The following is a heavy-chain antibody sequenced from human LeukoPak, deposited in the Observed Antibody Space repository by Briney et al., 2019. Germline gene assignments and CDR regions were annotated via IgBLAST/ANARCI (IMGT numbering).Heavy chain of an antibody. V-gene: IGHV3-30*18. CDR2: MSNSGENT. CDR1: GFTFSSYS. J-gene: IGHJ4*02. D-gene: IGHD4-17*01. CDR3: AKGGASVTRYVDY. Sequence: GGSLRLSCAASGFTFSSYSMQWVRQTPGNGLEWVGIMSNSGENTFYGEAVKGRFTISRDNSQNTLYLQRNSLRPEDTAVYYCAKGGASVTRYVDYWGQGTLVTVSS.